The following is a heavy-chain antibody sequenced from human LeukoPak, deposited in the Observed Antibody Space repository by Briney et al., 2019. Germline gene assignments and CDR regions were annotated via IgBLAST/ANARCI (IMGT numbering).Heavy chain of an antibody. D-gene: IGHD3-22*01. CDR1: GYSFSSYW. CDR2: IYPGDSDA. V-gene: IGHV5-51*01. Sequence: GESLKISFKGSGYSFSSYWIGWVRQMPGKGLEWMGIIYPGDSDARYSPSFQGQVTISADKSISTAYLQWSSLKASDTAIYYCARQVDGSAPSDYWGQGTLVTVSS. J-gene: IGHJ4*02. CDR3: ARQVDGSAPSDY.